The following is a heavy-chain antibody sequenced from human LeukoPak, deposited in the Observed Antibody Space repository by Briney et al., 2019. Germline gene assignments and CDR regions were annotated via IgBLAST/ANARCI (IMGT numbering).Heavy chain of an antibody. CDR2: ISAYNGNT. V-gene: IGHV1-18*01. D-gene: IGHD2-15*01. CDR3: AREFRRGSGGSCYLAV. Sequence: GASVKVSCTASGYTFTSYGISWVRQAPGQGLEWMGWISAYNGNTNYAQKLQGRVTMTTDTSTSTAYMELRSLRSDDTAVYYCAREFRRGSGGSCYLAVWGQGTLVTVSS. CDR1: GYTFTSYG. J-gene: IGHJ4*02.